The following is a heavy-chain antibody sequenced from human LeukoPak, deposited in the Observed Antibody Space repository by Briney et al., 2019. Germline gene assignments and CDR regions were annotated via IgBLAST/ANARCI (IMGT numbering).Heavy chain of an antibody. J-gene: IGHJ2*01. Sequence: PSETLSLTCAVDGGSFSGYYWSWIRQPPGKGLEWNGEINHSGSTKYNPSLKSRVTISVDTSKNQFSLKVSSMTAADTAVYYCARAPQSDYGTHWYFDLWGRGTLVTVSS. V-gene: IGHV4-34*01. CDR3: ARAPQSDYGTHWYFDL. CDR2: INHSGST. D-gene: IGHD4-17*01. CDR1: GGSFSGYY.